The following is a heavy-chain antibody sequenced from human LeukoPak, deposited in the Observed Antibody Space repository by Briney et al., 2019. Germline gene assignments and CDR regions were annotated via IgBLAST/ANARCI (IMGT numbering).Heavy chain of an antibody. CDR3: AKDKEPRYRFFLKYYFDD. Sequence: GGSLRLSCAASGFTFTSYAMSWVRQAPGKGLEWVSPISGMGGSTYYADSVKGRFTISRDNSKQTLYLQMHSLKAADKAGYYYAKDKEPRYRFFLKYYFDDWGQGTLVTVSS. V-gene: IGHV3-23*01. CDR1: GFTFTSYA. D-gene: IGHD2-2*02. J-gene: IGHJ4*02. CDR2: ISGMGGST.